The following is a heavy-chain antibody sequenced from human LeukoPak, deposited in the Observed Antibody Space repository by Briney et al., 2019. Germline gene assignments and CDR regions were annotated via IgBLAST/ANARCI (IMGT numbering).Heavy chain of an antibody. J-gene: IGHJ4*02. V-gene: IGHV4-38-2*01. D-gene: IGHD1-26*01. Sequence: SETLSLTCAVSGYSISSGYYWGWIRQPPGKGLEWIGSIYHSGSTYYNPSLKSRVTLSVDTSKNQFSLKLSSVTAADTAVYYCARVISGSHGGFDYWGQGTLVTVSS. CDR3: ARVISGSHGGFDY. CDR2: IYHSGST. CDR1: GYSISSGYY.